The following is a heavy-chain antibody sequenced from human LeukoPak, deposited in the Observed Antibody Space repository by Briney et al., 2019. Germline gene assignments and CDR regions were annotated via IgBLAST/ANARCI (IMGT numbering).Heavy chain of an antibody. CDR2: IYDSGGN. D-gene: IGHD2-2*01. V-gene: IGHV4-59*01. Sequence: RTSETLSLTCTVSGGSISSYYWSWIRQHPGKGLEWIGYIYDSGGNNYNPSLKSRVTISIDTSKNQFSLKLNSVTAADTAVYYCARTTTSFDDWGQGTLVTVSS. CDR1: GGSISSYY. J-gene: IGHJ4*02. CDR3: ARTTTSFDD.